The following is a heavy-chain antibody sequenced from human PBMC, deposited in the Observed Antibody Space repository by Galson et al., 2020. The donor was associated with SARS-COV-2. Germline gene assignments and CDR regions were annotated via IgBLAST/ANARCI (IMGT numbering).Heavy chain of an antibody. D-gene: IGHD7-27*01. CDR1: GGSVTSGGSS. V-gene: IGHV4-61*08. J-gene: IGHJ6*02. CDR2: IYYSGSP. Sequence: SETLSLTCTVSGGSVTSGGSSWRWIRQPPGKGLEWIGSIYYSGSPNYNSSLKSRVTISIDTSKNKPSLKLSSVTAAATAVYYCARGLGNTYDYYGLDVWGPGTTVTVSS. CDR3: ARGLGNTYDYYGLDV.